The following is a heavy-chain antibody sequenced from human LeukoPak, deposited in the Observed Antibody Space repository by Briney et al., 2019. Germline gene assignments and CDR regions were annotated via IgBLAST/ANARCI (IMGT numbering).Heavy chain of an antibody. CDR3: ARDSDYGDYFDY. D-gene: IGHD4-17*01. V-gene: IGHV3-7*03. Sequence: PGGSLRLSCAASGFTFSNYWMSWVRQAPGRGLEWVANIKQEGSEKYYVDSVKGRLTISRDNAKNSLYLQMNSLRAGDTAVYYCARDSDYGDYFDYWGQGTLVTVSS. J-gene: IGHJ4*02. CDR2: IKQEGSEK. CDR1: GFTFSNYW.